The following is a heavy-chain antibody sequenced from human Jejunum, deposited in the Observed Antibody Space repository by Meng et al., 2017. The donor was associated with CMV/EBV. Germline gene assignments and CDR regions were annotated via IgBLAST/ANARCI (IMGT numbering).Heavy chain of an antibody. J-gene: IGHJ4*02. D-gene: IGHD3-16*01. CDR2: ISSSSAYI. CDR1: GFAFSSYY. Sequence: EVQLVESGXXLVEPGGSLRVSCAASGFAFSSYYMNWVRQAPGGGLEWISSISSSSAYIYYADSLKGRFTVSRDNARNSLYLQMNSLRDDDTAVYYCARVGKAGGIDSWGQGTLVTVSS. V-gene: IGHV3-21*02. CDR3: ARVGKAGGIDS.